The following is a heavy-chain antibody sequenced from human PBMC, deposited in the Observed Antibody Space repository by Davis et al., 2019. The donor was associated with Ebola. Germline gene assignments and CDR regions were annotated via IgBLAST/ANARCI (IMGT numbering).Heavy chain of an antibody. Sequence: GGSLRLSCAASGFTFSGSAMHWVRQAPGQGLEWMGIINPSGGSTSYAQKFQGRVTMTRDTSTSTVYMELSSLRSEDTAVYYCAREPQLRYRNWFDPWGQGTLVTVSS. CDR1: GFTFSGSA. CDR3: AREPQLRYRNWFDP. CDR2: INPSGGST. J-gene: IGHJ5*02. D-gene: IGHD3-9*01. V-gene: IGHV1-46*01.